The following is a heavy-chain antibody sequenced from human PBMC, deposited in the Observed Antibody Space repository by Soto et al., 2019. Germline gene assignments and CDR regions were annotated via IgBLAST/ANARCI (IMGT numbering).Heavy chain of an antibody. CDR2: IKEDGSEK. V-gene: IGHV3-7*01. CDR1: GFTFSSYW. CDR3: ADSGSYTDV. D-gene: IGHD5-12*01. Sequence: EVQLVESGGGLVQPGGSLRLSCEASGFTFSSYWMTWVRQAPGKGLEWVANIKEDGSEKYYVDSVKGRFTISRDNAKNSVYLQMNSLRAEDTAVYYCADSGSYTDVWGKGTTVTVSS. J-gene: IGHJ6*03.